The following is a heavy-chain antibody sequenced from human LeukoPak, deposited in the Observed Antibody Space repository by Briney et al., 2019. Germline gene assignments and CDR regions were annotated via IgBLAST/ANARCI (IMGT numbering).Heavy chain of an antibody. D-gene: IGHD3-9*01. Sequence: QASETLSLTCTVSGGSISGYYWSWIRQPPGKGLEWIGYIYYSGSTNYNPSLKSRVTISVDTSKNQFSLKLSSVTAADTAVYYCARDGLRYDILTGSLPYYYYGMDVWGQGTTVTVSS. CDR1: GGSISGYY. CDR3: ARDGLRYDILTGSLPYYYYGMDV. CDR2: IYYSGST. J-gene: IGHJ6*02. V-gene: IGHV4-59*01.